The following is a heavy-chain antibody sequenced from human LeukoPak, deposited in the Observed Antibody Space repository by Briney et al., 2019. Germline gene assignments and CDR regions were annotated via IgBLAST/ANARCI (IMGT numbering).Heavy chain of an antibody. J-gene: IGHJ5*02. CDR1: GGSISTYY. CDR3: ASSTTPDNWFDP. Sequence: SETLSLTCTVSGGSISTYYWGWIRQPPGKGLEWIGSIYYSGSTYYNPSLKSRVTISVDTSKNQFSLKLSSVTAADTAVYYCASSTTPDNWFDPWGQGTLVTVSS. V-gene: IGHV4-39*01. D-gene: IGHD4-17*01. CDR2: IYYSGST.